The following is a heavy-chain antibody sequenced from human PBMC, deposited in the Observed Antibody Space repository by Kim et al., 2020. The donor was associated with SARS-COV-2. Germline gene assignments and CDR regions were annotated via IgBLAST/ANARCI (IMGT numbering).Heavy chain of an antibody. CDR3: ASEGVVVVAATRWYYYYGMDV. Sequence: GGSLRLSCAASGFTFSSYSMNWVRQAPGKGLEWVSYISSSSSTIYYADSVKGRFTISRDNAKNSLYLQMNSLRDEDTAVYYCASEGVVVVAATRWYYYYGMDVWGQGTTVTVSS. V-gene: IGHV3-48*02. CDR1: GFTFSSYS. J-gene: IGHJ6*02. D-gene: IGHD2-15*01. CDR2: ISSSSSTI.